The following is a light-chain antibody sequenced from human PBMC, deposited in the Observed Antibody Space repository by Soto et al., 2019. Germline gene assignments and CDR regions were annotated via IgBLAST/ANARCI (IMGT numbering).Light chain of an antibody. CDR3: MQALQTPQYT. CDR2: LGS. J-gene: IGKJ2*01. V-gene: IGKV2-28*01. CDR1: QSLLHSNGYNY. Sequence: DIVMTQSLLSLPVTPGEPASISCRSSQSLLHSNGYNYLDWYLQKPGQSPQLLIYLGSNRASGVPDRFSGSGSGTDFTLKISRVEAEDVGVYYCMQALQTPQYTFGQGTKLEIK.